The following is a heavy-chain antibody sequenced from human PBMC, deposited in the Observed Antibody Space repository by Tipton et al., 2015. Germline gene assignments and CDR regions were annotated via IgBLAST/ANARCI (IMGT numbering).Heavy chain of an antibody. CDR1: GGSISSYY. CDR3: ARYEVEVDAFDI. CDR2: IYYSGST. J-gene: IGHJ3*02. D-gene: IGHD2-2*01. Sequence: TLSLTCTVSGGSISSYYWSWIRQPPGKGLEWIGYIYYSGSTNYNPSLKSRVTTSVDTSKNQFSLKLSSVTAADTAVYYCARYEVEVDAFDIWGQGTMVTVSS. V-gene: IGHV4-59*01.